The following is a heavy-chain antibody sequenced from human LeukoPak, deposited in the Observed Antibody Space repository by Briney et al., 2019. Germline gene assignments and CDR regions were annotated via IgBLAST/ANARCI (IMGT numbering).Heavy chain of an antibody. Sequence: GGSLRLSCAASGFTFSSYAMSWVRQAPGKGLEWVSAISDSVRSTYYADSVKGRFSISRDNSKYTLFLQMDSLKAEDTAVYYCAKRGMTTIKEGFDYWGQGTLVTVSS. J-gene: IGHJ4*02. CDR2: ISDSVRST. D-gene: IGHD5-24*01. V-gene: IGHV3-23*01. CDR3: AKRGMTTIKEGFDY. CDR1: GFTFSSYA.